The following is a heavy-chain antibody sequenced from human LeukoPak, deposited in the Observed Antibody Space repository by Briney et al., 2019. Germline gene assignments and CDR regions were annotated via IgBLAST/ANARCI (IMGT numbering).Heavy chain of an antibody. Sequence: GGSLRLSCAASGFTFSSYGMHWVRQAPGKGLEWVAFIRYDGSNKYYADSVKGRFTISRDNSKNTLYLQMNSLRAEDTAVYYCAKDGGYFDWLLPDWFDPWGQGTLVTVSS. CDR1: GFTFSSYG. CDR3: AKDGGYFDWLLPDWFDP. J-gene: IGHJ5*02. CDR2: IRYDGSNK. V-gene: IGHV3-30*02. D-gene: IGHD3-9*01.